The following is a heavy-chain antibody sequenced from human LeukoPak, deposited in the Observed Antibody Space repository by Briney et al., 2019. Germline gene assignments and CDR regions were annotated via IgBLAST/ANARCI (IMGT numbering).Heavy chain of an antibody. J-gene: IGHJ4*02. V-gene: IGHV3-74*03. CDR1: GFTFTSYW. CDR2: IKSDGSST. Sequence: GGSLRLSCAASGFTFTSYWMHWVRQAPGKGLVCVSCIKSDGSSTTYADSVKGRFTISRDNAKNTLHLQMNSLRAEDTAVYYCARDSSSWYYDYWGQGTLVTVSS. D-gene: IGHD6-13*01. CDR3: ARDSSSWYYDY.